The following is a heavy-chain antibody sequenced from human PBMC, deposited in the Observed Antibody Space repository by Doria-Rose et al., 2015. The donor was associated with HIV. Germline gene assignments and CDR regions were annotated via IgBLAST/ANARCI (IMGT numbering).Heavy chain of an antibody. D-gene: IGHD6-13*01. J-gene: IGHJ4*02. CDR3: ARIKSSRWYHKYYFDF. Sequence: QITLKESGPVLVKPTETLTPTCTVSGVSLSSPGMGVSWIRQPPGKALEWLANIFSDDERSYNTSLKSRLTISRGTFKSQVVLTMTDMDPVDTATYYCARIKSSRWYHKYYFDFWGQGTLVIVSA. CDR2: IFSDDER. CDR1: GVSLSSPGMG. V-gene: IGHV2-26*01.